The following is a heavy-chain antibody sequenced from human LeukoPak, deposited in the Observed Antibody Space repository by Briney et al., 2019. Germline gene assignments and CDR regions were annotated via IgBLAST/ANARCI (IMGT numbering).Heavy chain of an antibody. CDR3: AKDIGRDSSGVDY. V-gene: IGHV3-9*01. J-gene: IGHJ4*02. D-gene: IGHD3-22*01. Sequence: GGSLRLSCAASGFTFDDYAMHWVRQAPGKGLEWVSGISWNSGSIGYADSVKGRFTISRDNAKNSLYLQMNSLRAEDTDLYYCAKDIGRDSSGVDYWGQGTLVTVSS. CDR2: ISWNSGSI. CDR1: GFTFDDYA.